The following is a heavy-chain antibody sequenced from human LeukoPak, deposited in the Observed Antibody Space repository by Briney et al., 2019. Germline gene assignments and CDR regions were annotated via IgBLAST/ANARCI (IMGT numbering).Heavy chain of an antibody. D-gene: IGHD2-2*02. Sequence: KPSETLSLTCAVYGGSFSGYYWSWIRQPPGKGLEWIGEINHSGSTNYNPSLKSRVTISVDTSKNQFSLKLSSVTAADTAVYYCARGWCSSTSCYIQFDYWAREPWSPSPQ. J-gene: IGHJ4*02. CDR1: GGSFSGYY. CDR3: ARGWCSSTSCYIQFDY. CDR2: INHSGST. V-gene: IGHV4-34*01.